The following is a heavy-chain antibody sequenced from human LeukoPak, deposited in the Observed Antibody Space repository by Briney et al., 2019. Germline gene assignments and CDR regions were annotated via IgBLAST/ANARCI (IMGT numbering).Heavy chain of an antibody. J-gene: IGHJ6*03. CDR1: GCTFSSYA. Sequence: SVKVSCKASGCTFSSYAISWVRQAPGQGLEWMGVIIPIFGTANYAQKFQGRVTITADKSTSTAYMELSSLRSEDTAVYYCARPIAARPYYYYYMDVWGKGTTVTVSS. CDR2: IIPIFGTA. D-gene: IGHD6-6*01. V-gene: IGHV1-69*06. CDR3: ARPIAARPYYYYYMDV.